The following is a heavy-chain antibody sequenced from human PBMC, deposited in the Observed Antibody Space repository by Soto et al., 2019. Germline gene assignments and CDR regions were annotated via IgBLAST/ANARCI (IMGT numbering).Heavy chain of an antibody. CDR1: GYTFSNYY. V-gene: IGHV1-46*01. CDR3: ARDGWFSALRLPFGLDV. D-gene: IGHD3-3*01. Sequence: GASVKVSCKASGYTFSNYYIHWVRQAPGQGLEWMGIINPNGGSTTYAQKFQGRVTMTRDTSTSTVYMELSSLTSEDTALYYCARDGWFSALRLPFGLDVWGQGTTVTVS. CDR2: INPNGGST. J-gene: IGHJ6*02.